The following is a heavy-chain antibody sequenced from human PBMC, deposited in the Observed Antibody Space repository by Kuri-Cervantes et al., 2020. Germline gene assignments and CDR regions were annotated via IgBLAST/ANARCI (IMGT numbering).Heavy chain of an antibody. Sequence: GESLKISCAASGFTFSSYAMHWVRQAPGKGLEWVAVIWYDGSKKNYADSVKGRFTISRDNSKNTLYLQMNSLRVEDTAMYYCVREYCSSSSCTFDYWGQGTLVTVSS. J-gene: IGHJ4*02. CDR2: IWYDGSKK. CDR1: GFTFSSYA. V-gene: IGHV3-33*08. D-gene: IGHD2-2*01. CDR3: VREYCSSSSCTFDY.